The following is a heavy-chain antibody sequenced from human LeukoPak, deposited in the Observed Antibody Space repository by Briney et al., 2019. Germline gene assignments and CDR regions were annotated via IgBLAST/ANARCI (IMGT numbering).Heavy chain of an antibody. CDR3: TTGGTLVYGILGWFDP. D-gene: IGHD2-8*01. J-gene: IGHJ5*02. V-gene: IGHV3-15*01. Sequence: PGGSLRLSCAVSGFTFSNAWMSWVRQAPGKGLEWVGRIKSETDGATTDYAAPVKGRFTISRDDSKNTLYLQMNSLKTEDTAVYYCTTGGTLVYGILGWFDPWGQGTLVTVSS. CDR2: IKSETDGATT. CDR1: GFTFSNAW.